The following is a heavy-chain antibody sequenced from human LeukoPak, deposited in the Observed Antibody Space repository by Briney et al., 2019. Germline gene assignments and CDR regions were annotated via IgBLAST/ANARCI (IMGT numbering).Heavy chain of an antibody. CDR2: IIPIFGTA. CDR1: GGTFSSYA. V-gene: IGHV1-69*01. J-gene: IGHJ4*02. CDR3: ARPLPGITMKAGGY. D-gene: IGHD3-22*01. Sequence: ASVKVSCKASGGTFSSYAISWVRQAPGQGLEWMGGIIPIFGTANYAQKFQGRVTITADESTSTAYMELSSLRSEDTAVYYCARPLPGITMKAGGYWGQGTLVTVSS.